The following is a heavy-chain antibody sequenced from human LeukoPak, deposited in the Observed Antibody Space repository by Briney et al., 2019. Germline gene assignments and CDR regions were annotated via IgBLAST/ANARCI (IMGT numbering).Heavy chain of an antibody. CDR2: ISYDGSNK. D-gene: IGHD5-12*01. CDR3: ARDRWGYSGYDWSTNYYMDV. CDR1: GFTFSSYG. J-gene: IGHJ6*03. Sequence: PGGSLRLSCAASGFTFSSYGMHWVRQAPGKRLEWVAVISYDGSNKYYADSVKGRFTISRDNVKNSLYLQMNSLRAEDTAVYYCARDRWGYSGYDWSTNYYMDVWGKGTTVTVSS. V-gene: IGHV3-30*03.